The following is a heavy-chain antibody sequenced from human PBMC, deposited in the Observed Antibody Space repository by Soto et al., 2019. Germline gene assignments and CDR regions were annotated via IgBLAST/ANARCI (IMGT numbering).Heavy chain of an antibody. CDR3: ARAFYGSGNYCRGPSAFDI. J-gene: IGHJ3*02. CDR2: TIPVFNTA. Sequence: QVQLEQSGAEVKKPGSSVKVSCKASGGTLSDHGVAWLRQAPGQGLEWMGGTIPVFNTAKYAQKFQCRVTVNEDKFTNVDYMALSSLRSQGTALYLCARAFYGSGNYCRGPSAFDIWGQGTMVIVSS. V-gene: IGHV1-69*06. D-gene: IGHD3-10*01. CDR1: GGTLSDHG.